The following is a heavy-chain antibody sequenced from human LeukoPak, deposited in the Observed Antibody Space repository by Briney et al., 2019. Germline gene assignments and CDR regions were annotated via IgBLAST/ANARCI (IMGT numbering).Heavy chain of an antibody. CDR2: ISAYNGNT. V-gene: IGHV1-18*01. Sequence: ASVKVSCKASGYTFTSYGISWVRQAPGQGLEWMGWISAYNGNTNYAQKLQGRVTMTTDTSTSTAYMELRSLRSDDTAVYYCARSFDWPRGKGYFDYWGQGTLVTVSS. CDR3: ARSFDWPRGKGYFDY. J-gene: IGHJ4*02. CDR1: GYTFTSYG. D-gene: IGHD3-9*01.